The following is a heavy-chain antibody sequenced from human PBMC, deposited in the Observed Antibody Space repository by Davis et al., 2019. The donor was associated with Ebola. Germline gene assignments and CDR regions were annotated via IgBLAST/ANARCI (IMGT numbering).Heavy chain of an antibody. CDR3: AKDVSGFLEWLLGGMDV. V-gene: IGHV3-33*06. CDR1: GFTFSSYA. Sequence: GGSLRLSCAASGFTFSSYAMHWVRQAPGKGLEWVAVIWYDGSNKYYADSVKGRFTISRDNSKNTLYLQMNSLRAEDTAVYYCAKDVSGFLEWLLGGMDVWGQGTTVTVSS. J-gene: IGHJ6*02. CDR2: IWYDGSNK. D-gene: IGHD3-3*01.